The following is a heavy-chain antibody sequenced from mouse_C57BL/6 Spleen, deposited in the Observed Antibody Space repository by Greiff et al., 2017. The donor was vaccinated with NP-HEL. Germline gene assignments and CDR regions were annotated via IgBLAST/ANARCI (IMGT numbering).Heavy chain of an antibody. V-gene: IGHV1-26*01. CDR3: ARPFITTVVQYYFDY. CDR2: INPNNGGN. D-gene: IGHD1-1*01. CDR1: GYTFTDYY. Sequence: EVKLQQSGPELVKPGASVKISCKASGYTFTDYYMNWVKQSHGKSLEWIGDINPNNGGNSYNQKFKGKATLTVDKSSSTAYMELRSLTSEDSAVYYCARPFITTVVQYYFDYWGQGTTLTVSS. J-gene: IGHJ2*01.